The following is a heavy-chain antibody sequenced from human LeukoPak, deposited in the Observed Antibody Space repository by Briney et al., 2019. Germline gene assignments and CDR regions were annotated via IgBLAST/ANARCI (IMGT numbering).Heavy chain of an antibody. V-gene: IGHV1-18*01. Sequence: ASVTVSCKASGYTFTSYGISWVRQAPGQGLEWMGWISAYNGNTNYAQKLQGRVTMTRDTSISTAYMELSRLRSDDTAVYYCAREYSGSYYESGDYWGQGTLVTVSS. CDR1: GYTFTSYG. J-gene: IGHJ4*02. D-gene: IGHD1-26*01. CDR3: AREYSGSYYESGDY. CDR2: ISAYNGNT.